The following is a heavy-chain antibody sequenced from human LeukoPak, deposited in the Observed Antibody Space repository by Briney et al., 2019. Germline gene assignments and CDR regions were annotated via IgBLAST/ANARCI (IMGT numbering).Heavy chain of an antibody. CDR1: GFTFSSYA. J-gene: IGHJ4*02. Sequence: GGSLRLSCAASGFTFSSYAMHWVRQAPGKGLEWVAVISYDGSNKYYADSVKGRFTISRDNSKNTLYLQMNSLRAEDTAVYYCARDPGRSNDQYYYDSSGYQSRGGQGTLVTVSS. D-gene: IGHD3-22*01. V-gene: IGHV3-30-3*01. CDR2: ISYDGSNK. CDR3: ARDPGRSNDQYYYDSSGYQSR.